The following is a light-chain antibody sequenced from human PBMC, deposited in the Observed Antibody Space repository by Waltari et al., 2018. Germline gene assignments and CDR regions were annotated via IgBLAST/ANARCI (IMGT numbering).Light chain of an antibody. Sequence: EIVLTQSPATLSLSPGERVPLSCRASQSVNRAVAWYQQKPGQAPRLLIYDASNRATGIPARFSGSGSGTDFTLTISSLEAEDFGVYYCQLRSNWRITFGQGTRLEIK. J-gene: IGKJ5*01. CDR2: DAS. CDR3: QLRSNWRIT. V-gene: IGKV3-11*01. CDR1: QSVNRA.